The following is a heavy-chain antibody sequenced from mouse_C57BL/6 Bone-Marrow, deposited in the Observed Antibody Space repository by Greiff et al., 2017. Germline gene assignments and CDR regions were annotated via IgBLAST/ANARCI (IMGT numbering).Heavy chain of an antibody. D-gene: IGHD1-1*01. CDR2: IDPSDSYT. J-gene: IGHJ2*01. Sequence: QVQLQQPGAELVMPGASVKLSCKASGYTFTSYWMHWVKQRPGPGLEWIGEIDPSDSYTNYNQKFKGTYTLTVDKSSSTAYMQLSRLTSEDSAVYYFARGGYYGSNFFDYCGQGTTLTVSS. V-gene: IGHV1-69*01. CDR1: GYTFTSYW. CDR3: ARGGYYGSNFFDY.